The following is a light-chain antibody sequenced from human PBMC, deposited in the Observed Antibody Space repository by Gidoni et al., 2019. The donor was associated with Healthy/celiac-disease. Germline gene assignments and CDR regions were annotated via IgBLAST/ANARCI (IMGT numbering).Light chain of an antibody. Sequence: QSVLTQPPPASGPPGQRVTISGSGSRSNIGSNTVNWYQQLPGTAPKLLIYSNNQRPSGVPDRFSGSKSGTSASLAISGLQSEDEADYYCAAWDDSLNGYVVFGGGTKLTVL. CDR3: AAWDDSLNGYVV. CDR1: RSNIGSNT. V-gene: IGLV1-44*01. J-gene: IGLJ2*01. CDR2: SNN.